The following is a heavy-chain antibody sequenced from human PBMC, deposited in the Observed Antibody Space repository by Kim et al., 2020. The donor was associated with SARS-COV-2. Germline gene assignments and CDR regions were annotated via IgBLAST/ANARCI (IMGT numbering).Heavy chain of an antibody. CDR3: AGHYYDSNGYGAVGGY. J-gene: IGHJ4*02. Sequence: SVKGRFTISRDNAKNSLYLQMNSLRAEDTAVYYCAGHYYDSNGYGAVGGYWGQGTLVTVSS. D-gene: IGHD3-22*01. V-gene: IGHV3-48*03.